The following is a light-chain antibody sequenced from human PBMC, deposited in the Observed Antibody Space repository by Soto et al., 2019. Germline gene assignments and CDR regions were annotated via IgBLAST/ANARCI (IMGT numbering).Light chain of an antibody. CDR1: SSDVGGYNY. V-gene: IGLV2-11*01. CDR3: CSYAGSYRYV. J-gene: IGLJ1*01. Sequence: QSALTQPRSVSGSPGQSVTISCTGTSSDVGGYNYVSWYQQHPGKAPKLMIYDVSKRPSGVPDRFSGAKSGNTASLTISGLQADDEADYYCCSYAGSYRYVFGTGTKLTVL. CDR2: DVS.